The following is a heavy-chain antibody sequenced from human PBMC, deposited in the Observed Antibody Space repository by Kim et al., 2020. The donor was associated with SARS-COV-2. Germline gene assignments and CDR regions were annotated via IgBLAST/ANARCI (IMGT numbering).Heavy chain of an antibody. J-gene: IGHJ5*02. D-gene: IGHD4-17*01. Sequence: GGSLRLSCAASGFTFSNYAMTWVRQAPGKGLEWVSTLTDSGGATYYADSVKGRFTISRDNSKNTLYLRMNSLRADDTAVYFCAKGGITVTPIAHQARWFDPWGQGTLVTVSS. CDR2: LTDSGGAT. V-gene: IGHV3-23*01. CDR1: GFTFSNYA. CDR3: AKGGITVTPIAHQARWFDP.